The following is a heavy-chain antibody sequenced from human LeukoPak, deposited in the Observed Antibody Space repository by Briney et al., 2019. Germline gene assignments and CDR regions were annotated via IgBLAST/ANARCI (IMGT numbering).Heavy chain of an antibody. CDR1: EYTFTNYW. D-gene: IGHD1-26*01. CDR2: IYPGDSDT. J-gene: IGHJ4*02. Sequence: GESLKISCKGSEYTFTNYWIGWVRQMSGKGLEWMGIIYPGDSDTRYSPSFQGPVTISPDKSISTAYLQRSSLKASDTAMYYCARYSGSYYCSDYWGQGTLVTVSS. CDR3: ARYSGSYYCSDY. V-gene: IGHV5-51*01.